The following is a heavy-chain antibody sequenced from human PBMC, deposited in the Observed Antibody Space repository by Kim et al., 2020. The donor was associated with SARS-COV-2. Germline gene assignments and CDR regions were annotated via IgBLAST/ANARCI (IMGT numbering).Heavy chain of an antibody. CDR3: ARVRPGYNLYYFDY. CDR2: ISSSGSTI. D-gene: IGHD5-12*01. CDR1: GFTFSDYY. V-gene: IGHV3-11*01. Sequence: GGSLKLSCAASGFTFSDYYMSWIRQAPGKGLEWVSYISSSGSTIYYADSVKGRFTISRDNAKNSLYLQMNSLRAEDTAVYYCARVRPGYNLYYFDYWGQGTLVTVSS. J-gene: IGHJ4*02.